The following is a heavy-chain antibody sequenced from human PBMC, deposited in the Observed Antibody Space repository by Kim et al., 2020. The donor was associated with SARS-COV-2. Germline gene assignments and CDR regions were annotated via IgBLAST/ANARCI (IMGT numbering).Heavy chain of an antibody. Sequence: SETLSLTCAVSGGSFSGYFWTWIRQPPGKGLEWIGEVNHDGTTYFHPSLESRVTLSVDTSKRQFSLKLTSVTAADAAMYYCARGGFCSADV. V-gene: IGHV4-34*01. CDR3: ARGGFCSADV. CDR1: GGSFSGYF. CDR2: VNHDGTT. D-gene: IGHD3-3*01. J-gene: IGHJ3*01.